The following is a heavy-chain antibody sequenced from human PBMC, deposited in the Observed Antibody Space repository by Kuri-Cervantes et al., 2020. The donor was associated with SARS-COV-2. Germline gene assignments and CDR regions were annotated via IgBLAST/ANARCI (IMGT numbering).Heavy chain of an antibody. Sequence: GSLRLSCTVSGGSISSSSYYWGWTRQPPGKGLEWIGSIYHSGSTNYNPSLKSRVTISVDKSKNQFSLKLSSVTAADTAVYYCAGSGEDYPFDYWGQGTLVTVSS. V-gene: IGHV4-39*07. CDR1: GGSISSSSYY. CDR3: AGSGEDYPFDY. D-gene: IGHD3-10*01. J-gene: IGHJ4*02. CDR2: IYHSGST.